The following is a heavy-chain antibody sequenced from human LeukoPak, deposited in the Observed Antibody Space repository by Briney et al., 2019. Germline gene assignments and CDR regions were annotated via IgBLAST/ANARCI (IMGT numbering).Heavy chain of an antibody. Sequence: SETLSLTCTVSGGSVSSGSYYWSWIRQPPGKGLEWIGYIYYSGSTNYNPSLKSRVTISVDTSKNQFSLKLSSVTAADTAVYYCARGGYYDFWSGYYKYWGQGTLVTVSS. CDR2: IYYSGST. CDR1: GGSVSSGSYY. J-gene: IGHJ4*02. V-gene: IGHV4-61*01. D-gene: IGHD3-3*01. CDR3: ARGGYYDFWSGYYKY.